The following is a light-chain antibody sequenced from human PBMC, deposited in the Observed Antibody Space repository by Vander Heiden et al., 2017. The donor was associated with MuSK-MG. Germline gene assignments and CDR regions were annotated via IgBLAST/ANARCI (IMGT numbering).Light chain of an antibody. Sequence: DIQMTQSPSSVSASVGDRVTITCRATQAIRSWLDWYQQKPGKAPKLLIYAASSLQSAVTSRFSGSTSGTDFTLTIISLQPEDFATYYCLQADSVGHTFGGGTKVEIK. V-gene: IGKV1-12*01. J-gene: IGKJ4*01. CDR3: LQADSVGHT. CDR2: AAS. CDR1: QAIRSW.